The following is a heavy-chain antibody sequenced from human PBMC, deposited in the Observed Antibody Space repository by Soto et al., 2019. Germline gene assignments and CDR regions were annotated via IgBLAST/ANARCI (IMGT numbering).Heavy chain of an antibody. D-gene: IGHD6-25*01. CDR3: AKEQAGWYFDL. Sequence: QVQLVESGGGVVQPGRSLRLSCAASGFTFSNYGMHWVRQAPGKGLEWVAIISYDGGSKYYADSVKGRFTISRDNSKNTRYLQLNSLRAEDTAVYYCAKEQAGWYFDLWGRGTLVTVSS. J-gene: IGHJ2*01. V-gene: IGHV3-30*18. CDR2: ISYDGGSK. CDR1: GFTFSNYG.